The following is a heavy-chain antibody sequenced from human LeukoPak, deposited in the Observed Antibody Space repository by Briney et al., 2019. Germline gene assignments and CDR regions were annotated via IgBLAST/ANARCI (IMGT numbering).Heavy chain of an antibody. V-gene: IGHV3-23*01. J-gene: IGHJ6*02. D-gene: IGHD3-16*01. CDR2: ISHHGAST. CDR1: GFTYSTYG. CDR3: AKDVGWGSYGGNNYHYYGMDV. Sequence: GGSLRLSCAVSGFTYSTYGMNWVRQAPGKGLEWVSAISHHGASTFYAESVKGRFTISRDNSKNTLYLRMSSLRAEDTAVYYCAKDVGWGSYGGNNYHYYGMDVWGQGTTVTVSS.